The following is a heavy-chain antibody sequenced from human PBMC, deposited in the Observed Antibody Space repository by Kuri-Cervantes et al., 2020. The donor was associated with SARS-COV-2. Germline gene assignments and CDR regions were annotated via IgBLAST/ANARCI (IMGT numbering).Heavy chain of an antibody. CDR3: ARRWFDFWSGYYIFDY. CDR2: IYYSGST. J-gene: IGHJ4*02. CDR1: GGSISSYY. D-gene: IGHD3-3*01. V-gene: IGHV4-59*08. Sequence: GSLRLSCTVSGGSISSYYWSWIRQPPGKGLEWLGYIYYSGSTKYNPSLESRVTISLDTSRNQFSLKLSSVTAADTAVYYCARRWFDFWSGYYIFDYWGQGTLVTVSS.